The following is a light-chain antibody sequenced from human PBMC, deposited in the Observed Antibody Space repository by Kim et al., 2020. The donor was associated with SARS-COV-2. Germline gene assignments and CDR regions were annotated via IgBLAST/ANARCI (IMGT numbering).Light chain of an antibody. CDR1: SGHSSYA. Sequence: QLVLTQSPSASASLGASVKLTCTLSSGHSSYAIAWHQQQPEKGPRYLMKLNSDGSHSKGDGIPDRFSGSSSGAERYLTISSLQSEDEADYYCQTWGTGMVFDGGTQLTVL. CDR2: LNSDGSH. V-gene: IGLV4-69*01. CDR3: QTWGTGMV. J-gene: IGLJ3*02.